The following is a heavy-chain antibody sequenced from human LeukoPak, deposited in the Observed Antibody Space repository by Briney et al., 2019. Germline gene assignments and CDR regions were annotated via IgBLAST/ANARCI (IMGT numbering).Heavy chain of an antibody. CDR1: GYTLTELS. V-gene: IGHV1-18*01. CDR2: ISAYNGNT. CDR3: ARAPSSGWYRYYFDY. J-gene: IGHJ4*02. D-gene: IGHD6-19*01. Sequence: GASVKVSCKVSGYTLTELSMHWVRQAPGQGLEWMGWISAYNGNTNYAQKLQGRVTMTTDTSTSTAYMELRSLRSDDTAVYYCARAPSSGWYRYYFDYWGQGTLVTVSS.